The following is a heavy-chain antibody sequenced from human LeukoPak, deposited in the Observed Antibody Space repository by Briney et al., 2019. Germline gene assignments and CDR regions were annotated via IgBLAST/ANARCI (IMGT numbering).Heavy chain of an antibody. CDR1: GFIVSSNY. V-gene: IGHV3-53*01. CDR2: IYSGGST. D-gene: IGHD2-2*03. Sequence: GGSLRLSCAASGFIVSSNYMSWVRQAPGKGLEWVSVIYSGGSTYYADSVKGRFTISRDNSKNTLFLLMNSLRAEDTAVYYCAKDLDIVVVPAAISVDYWGQGTLVTVSS. J-gene: IGHJ4*02. CDR3: AKDLDIVVVPAAISVDY.